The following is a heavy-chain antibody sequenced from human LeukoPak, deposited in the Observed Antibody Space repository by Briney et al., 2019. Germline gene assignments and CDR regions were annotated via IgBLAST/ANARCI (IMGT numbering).Heavy chain of an antibody. CDR2: IYHSGST. D-gene: IGHD4-17*01. J-gene: IGHJ4*02. Sequence: SETLSLTCAVSGGSISSSNWWRWVRQPPGKGLEWIGEIYHSGSTNYNPSLKSRVTISVDKSKNQFSLKLSSVTAADTAVYYCARFSDTGYYGDYMGPDYWGQGTLVTVSS. CDR1: GGSISSSNW. CDR3: ARFSDTGYYGDYMGPDY. V-gene: IGHV4-4*02.